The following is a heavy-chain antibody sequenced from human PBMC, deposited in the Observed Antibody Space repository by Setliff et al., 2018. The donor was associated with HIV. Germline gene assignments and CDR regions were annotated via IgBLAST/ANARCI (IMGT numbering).Heavy chain of an antibody. V-gene: IGHV3-11*01. CDR1: GFSFSDHY. Sequence: GGSQRLSCAASGFSFSDHYMTWIRQAPGKGLECVSYISPSGHVIYYADSVKGRFTISRDNAKNFLYLQMSSLRAEETAVYYCARDHVAAGLYMDVWGKGTTVTVSS. J-gene: IGHJ6*04. CDR2: ISPSGHVI. CDR3: ARDHVAAGLYMDV. D-gene: IGHD6-13*01.